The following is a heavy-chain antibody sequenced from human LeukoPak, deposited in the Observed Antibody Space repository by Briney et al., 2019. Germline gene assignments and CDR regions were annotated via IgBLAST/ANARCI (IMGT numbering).Heavy chain of an antibody. CDR2: ITNSGDHS. J-gene: IGHJ4*02. D-gene: IGHD2-15*01. CDR1: GFTFSNYA. V-gene: IGHV3-23*01. Sequence: GGSLRLSCAASGFTFSNYAMSWVRQAPGKGLEWVSIITNSGDHSIHADSVKGRFTIFRDNSKNTLYLQMNSLRAEDTAVYYCAKAPAPYCNGGSCYPLDYWGQGTLVTVSS. CDR3: AKAPAPYCNGGSCYPLDY.